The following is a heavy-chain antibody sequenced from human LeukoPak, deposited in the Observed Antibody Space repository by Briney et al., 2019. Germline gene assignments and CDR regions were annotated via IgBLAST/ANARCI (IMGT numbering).Heavy chain of an antibody. J-gene: IGHJ4*02. CDR1: GFTFSGYW. CDR3: ARDSIVGAYYFDY. CDR2: IKQDGSEK. D-gene: IGHD1-26*01. V-gene: IGHV3-7*01. Sequence: PGGSLRLSCAASGFTFSGYWMSWVRQAPGKGLEWVANIKQDGSEKYYVDSVKGRFTISRDNAKNSLYLQMNSLRAEDTAVYYCARDSIVGAYYFDYWGQGTLVTVSS.